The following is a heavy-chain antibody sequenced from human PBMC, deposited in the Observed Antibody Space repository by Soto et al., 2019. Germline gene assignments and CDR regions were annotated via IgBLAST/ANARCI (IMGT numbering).Heavy chain of an antibody. CDR3: ARSPRAYSSSPNWFDP. Sequence: PXESRTISRKGSGYSFTSYWISLVRQMPGKGLEWMGRIDPSDSYTNYSPSFQGHVTISADKSISTAYLQWSSLKASDTAMYYCARSPRAYSSSPNWFDPWGQGTLVTVSS. CDR1: GYSFTSYW. J-gene: IGHJ5*02. V-gene: IGHV5-10-1*01. D-gene: IGHD6-6*01. CDR2: IDPSDSYT.